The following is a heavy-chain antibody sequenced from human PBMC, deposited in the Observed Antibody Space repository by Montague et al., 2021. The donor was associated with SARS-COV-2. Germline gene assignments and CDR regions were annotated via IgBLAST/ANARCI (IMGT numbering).Heavy chain of an antibody. D-gene: IGHD1-26*01. CDR1: VFTFIRYE. V-gene: IGHV3-48*03. CDR3: ARGRGWLVGATSTAIDI. Sequence: SLRLSCAASVFTFIRYEMNLVRQAPEKGLEWVSYISSSGSSIYYXXSLKVLFTISRDNAKNSLYLQMNSLRAEDTAVYYCARGRGWLVGATSTAIDIWGQGTMVTVSS. CDR2: ISSSGSSI. J-gene: IGHJ3*02.